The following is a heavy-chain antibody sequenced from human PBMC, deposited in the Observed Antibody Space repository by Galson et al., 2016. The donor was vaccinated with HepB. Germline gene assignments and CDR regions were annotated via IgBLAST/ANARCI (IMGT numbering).Heavy chain of an antibody. CDR2: IIPIFGSA. V-gene: IGHV1-69*13. CDR3: ARDARHRSTWYLAFDI. D-gene: IGHD6-13*01. CDR1: GTTFSSFA. Sequence: SVKVSCKASGTTFSSFAFSWVRQAPGQGLEWMGGIIPIFGSANYAQKFQGRLTITADESTSTAYMELSSLRSEDTAVYYCARDARHRSTWYLAFDIWGQGTMLTVSS. J-gene: IGHJ3*02.